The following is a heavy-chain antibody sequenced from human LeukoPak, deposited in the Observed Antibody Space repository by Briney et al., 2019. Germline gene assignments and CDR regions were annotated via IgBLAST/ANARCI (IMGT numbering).Heavy chain of an antibody. J-gene: IGHJ5*02. Sequence: PSETLSLTCTVSGGSISSYYWSWIRQPPGKGLDWIGYIYYSGSTNYNPSLKSRVTISVDTSKNQFSLKLSSVTAADTAVYYCARTGVVVPAAIQTNWFDPWGQGTLVTVST. CDR2: IYYSGST. CDR3: ARTGVVVPAAIQTNWFDP. D-gene: IGHD2-2*01. V-gene: IGHV4-59*01. CDR1: GGSISSYY.